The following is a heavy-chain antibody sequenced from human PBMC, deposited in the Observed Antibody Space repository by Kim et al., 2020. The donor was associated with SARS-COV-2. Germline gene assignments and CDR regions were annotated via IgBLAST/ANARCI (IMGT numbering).Heavy chain of an antibody. V-gene: IGHV1-69*13. J-gene: IGHJ4*02. D-gene: IGHD2-15*01. Sequence: SVKVSCKASGGTFSSYAISWVRQAPGQGLEWMGGIIPIFGTANYAQKFQGRVTITADESTSTAYMELSSLRSEDTAVYYCARESCSGGSCYSYYFDYWGQGTLVTVSS. CDR1: GGTFSSYA. CDR2: IIPIFGTA. CDR3: ARESCSGGSCYSYYFDY.